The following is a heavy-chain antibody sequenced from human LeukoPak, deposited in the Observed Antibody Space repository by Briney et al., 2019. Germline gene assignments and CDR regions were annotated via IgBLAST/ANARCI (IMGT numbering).Heavy chain of an antibody. J-gene: IGHJ6*02. CDR1: GGTFSSYA. Sequence: SVKVSCKASGGTFSSYAISWVRQAPGQGLEWIGRIIPIFGIANYAQKFQGRVTITADKSTSTAYMELSSLRSEDTAVYYCARSGAAAGTGYYYYGMDVWGQGATVTVSS. V-gene: IGHV1-69*04. CDR2: IIPIFGIA. CDR3: ARSGAAAGTGYYYYGMDV. D-gene: IGHD6-13*01.